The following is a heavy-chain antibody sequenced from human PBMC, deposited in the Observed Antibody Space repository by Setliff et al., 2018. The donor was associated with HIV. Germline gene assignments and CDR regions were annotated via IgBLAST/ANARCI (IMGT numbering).Heavy chain of an antibody. CDR1: GGSISISSYY. Sequence: SETLSLTCTVSGGSISISSYYWGWIRQPPGKGLEWIGSIYYSGSTYYNPSLKSRVTISVDTSKNQFSLNLTSVTAADTAVYYCARLGYSGSLVGAFDIWGQGTMVTV. J-gene: IGHJ3*02. CDR3: ARLGYSGSLVGAFDI. CDR2: IYYSGST. V-gene: IGHV4-39*07. D-gene: IGHD1-26*01.